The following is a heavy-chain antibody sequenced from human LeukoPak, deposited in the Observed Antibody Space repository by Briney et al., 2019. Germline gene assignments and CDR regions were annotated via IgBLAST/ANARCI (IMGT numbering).Heavy chain of an antibody. D-gene: IGHD3-3*01. V-gene: IGHV3-33*07. CDR3: ARAQNDYDFWSGYSYYYGMDV. Sequence: GGSLRLSCAASEFTFSNYGMYWVRQAPGKGLEWVAVIWYDGSNKYYADSVKGRFTISRDNSKNTLYLQMNSLRAEDTAVYYCARAQNDYDFWSGYSYYYGMDVWGQGTTVTVSS. CDR1: EFTFSNYG. CDR2: IWYDGSNK. J-gene: IGHJ6*02.